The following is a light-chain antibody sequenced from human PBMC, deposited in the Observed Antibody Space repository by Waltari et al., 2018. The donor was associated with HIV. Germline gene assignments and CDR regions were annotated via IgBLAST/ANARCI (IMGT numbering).Light chain of an antibody. CDR2: KNN. J-gene: IGLJ3*02. V-gene: IGLV1-44*01. Sequence: QSVLTQPPPASGTPGQRVTLSCSARSSRIDINTLNRYQQRPGTAPKLLIYKNNQRPSGVPDRFSGSKSGTSASLAISGLQSEDEADYFCAAWDDRLSVVFGGGTKLTVL. CDR1: SSRIDINT. CDR3: AAWDDRLSVV.